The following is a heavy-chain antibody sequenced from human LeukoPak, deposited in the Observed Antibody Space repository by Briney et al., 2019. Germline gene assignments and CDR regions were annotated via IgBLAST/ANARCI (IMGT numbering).Heavy chain of an antibody. CDR3: ARDASIAAAGTVGWFDP. V-gene: IGHV3-21*01. CDR2: ISSSSSYI. J-gene: IGHJ5*02. Sequence: GGSLRLSCAASGFTFSSYSMNWVRQAPGKGLEWVSSISSSSSYIYYADSVKGRFTISRDNAKNSLYLQTNSLRAEDTAVYYCARDASIAAAGTVGWFDPWGQGTLVTVSS. D-gene: IGHD6-13*01. CDR1: GFTFSSYS.